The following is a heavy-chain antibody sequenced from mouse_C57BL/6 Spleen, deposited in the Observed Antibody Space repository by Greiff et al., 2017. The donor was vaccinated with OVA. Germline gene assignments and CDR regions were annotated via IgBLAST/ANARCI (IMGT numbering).Heavy chain of an antibody. V-gene: IGHV1-81*01. D-gene: IGHD1-1*01. J-gene: IGHJ4*01. CDR2: IYPRSGNT. Sequence: QVHVKQSGAELARPGASVKLSCKASGYTFTSYGISWVKQRTGQGLEWIGEIYPRSGNTCYKEKVKGKAPLIAAKSSSTAYLELRSLTSEDSAVYFCARRDGSSYGYAMDYWGQGTSVTVSS. CDR1: GYTFTSYG. CDR3: ARRDGSSYGYAMDY.